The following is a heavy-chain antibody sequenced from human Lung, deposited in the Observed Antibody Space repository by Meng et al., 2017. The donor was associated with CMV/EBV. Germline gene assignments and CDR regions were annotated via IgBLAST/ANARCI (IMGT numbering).Heavy chain of an antibody. D-gene: IGHD6-19*01. CDR2: ISAYNGGT. CDR1: GYILTKYG. J-gene: IGHJ4*02. CDR3: ARDATTIAVYGIGDY. V-gene: IGHV1-18*01. Sequence: SXXVSXKAAGYILTKYGVNWLREAHGQGPEWMGWISAYNGGTMYAPKVQGRVTMTTDTSTRKSYMALRGLRSDDTSVYYCARDATTIAVYGIGDYWGQGXLVTVSS.